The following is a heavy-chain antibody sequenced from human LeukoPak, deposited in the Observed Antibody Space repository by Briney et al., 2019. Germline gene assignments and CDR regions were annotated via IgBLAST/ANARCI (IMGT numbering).Heavy chain of an antibody. J-gene: IGHJ4*02. CDR2: ISAYNGNT. D-gene: IGHD3-10*01. Sequence: ASVKVSCKASGYTFTSYGISWVRQAPGQGLEWMGWISAYNGNTNYARKLQGRVTMTTDTSTSTAYMELRSLRSDDTAVYYCARRYGSGRFGWNDIFDYWGQGTLVTVSS. V-gene: IGHV1-18*01. CDR3: ARRYGSGRFGWNDIFDY. CDR1: GYTFTSYG.